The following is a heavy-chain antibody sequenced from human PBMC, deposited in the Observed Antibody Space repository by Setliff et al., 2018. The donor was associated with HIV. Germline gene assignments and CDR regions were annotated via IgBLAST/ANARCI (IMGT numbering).Heavy chain of an antibody. CDR1: GFTFSDYY. D-gene: IGHD3-10*01. CDR3: AKDLWRYYNSGSFYMDV. V-gene: IGHV3-11*06. CDR2: ISSSSSYT. J-gene: IGHJ6*03. Sequence: PGGSLRLSCAASGFTFSDYYMSWIRQATGKGLKWVSYISSSSSYTNYADSVKGRFIISRDNSKNTLYLQMNSLRAEDTAVYYCAKDLWRYYNSGSFYMDVWGKGTTVTVSS.